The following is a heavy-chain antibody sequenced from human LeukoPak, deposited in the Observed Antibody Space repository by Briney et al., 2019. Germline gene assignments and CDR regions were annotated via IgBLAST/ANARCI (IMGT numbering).Heavy chain of an antibody. V-gene: IGHV3-53*01. CDR2: IYSDGST. J-gene: IGHJ4*02. CDR3: ASERGRGRDSPWFDY. CDR1: GFIVSGDF. Sequence: GGSLRLSCAASGFIVSGDFMSWVRQAPGKGLEWVSVIYSDGSTYYADSVKGRFTISRDNSKNTLDLQMTSLRAEDTAVYYCASERGRGRDSPWFDYWGQGTLVTVSS. D-gene: IGHD1-26*01.